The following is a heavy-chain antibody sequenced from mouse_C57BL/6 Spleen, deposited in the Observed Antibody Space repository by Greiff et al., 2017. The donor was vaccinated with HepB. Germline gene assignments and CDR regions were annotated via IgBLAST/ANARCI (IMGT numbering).Heavy chain of an antibody. Sequence: VQRVESGPGLVQPSQSLSITCTVSGFSLTSYGVHWVRQSPGKGLEWLGVIWRGGSTDYNAAFMSRLSITKDNSKSQVFFKMNSLQADDTAIYYCAKEYYGSTYEGYFDVWGTGTTVTVSS. CDR3: AKEYYGSTYEGYFDV. V-gene: IGHV2-5*01. CDR1: GFSLTSYG. J-gene: IGHJ1*03. D-gene: IGHD1-1*01. CDR2: IWRGGST.